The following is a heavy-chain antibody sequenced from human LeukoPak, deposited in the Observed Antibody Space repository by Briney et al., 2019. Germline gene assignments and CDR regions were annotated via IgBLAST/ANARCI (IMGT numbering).Heavy chain of an antibody. CDR2: IKQDGDKT. D-gene: IGHD2-15*01. J-gene: IGHJ4*02. Sequence: SGGSLRLSCAASGFTFSSYSMSWVRQAPGKGLEWVANIKQDGDKTYYADSVKGRFTISRDNGKNSLHLQMNSMRAEHTAVYYCAGEWWTLSADPAYDYCGRGTLVIVS. CDR1: GFTFSSYS. V-gene: IGHV3-7*01. CDR3: AGEWWTLSADPAYDY.